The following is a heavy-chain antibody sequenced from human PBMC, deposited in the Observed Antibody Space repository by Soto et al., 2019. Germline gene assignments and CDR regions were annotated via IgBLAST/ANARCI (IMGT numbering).Heavy chain of an antibody. CDR1: GFNFKNYG. V-gene: IGHV3-33*01. CDR3: ARDPGRGEPPFDY. J-gene: IGHJ4*02. CDR2: IWNDGSNK. D-gene: IGHD3-10*01. Sequence: QVQLVESGGGVVQPGVSLRLSCAASGFNFKNYGMHWVRQGPGKGLEWVAVIWNDGSNKYYGDSVQGRVTISRDNSKNTVYLQLNSLRVDDTAVYQCARDPGRGEPPFDYWGQGTLGTVSS.